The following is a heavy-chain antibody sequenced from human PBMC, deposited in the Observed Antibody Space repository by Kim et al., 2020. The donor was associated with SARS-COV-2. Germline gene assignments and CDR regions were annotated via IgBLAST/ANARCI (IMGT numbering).Heavy chain of an antibody. CDR3: ARGGLYFDPYYFDY. D-gene: IGHD3-9*01. Sequence: SETLSLTCAVYGGSFSGYYWSWIRQPPGKGLEWIGEINHSGSTNYNPSLKSRVTISVDTSKNQFSLKLSSVTAADTAVYYCARGGLYFDPYYFDYWGQGTLVTVSS. J-gene: IGHJ4*02. V-gene: IGHV4-34*01. CDR1: GGSFSGYY. CDR2: INHSGST.